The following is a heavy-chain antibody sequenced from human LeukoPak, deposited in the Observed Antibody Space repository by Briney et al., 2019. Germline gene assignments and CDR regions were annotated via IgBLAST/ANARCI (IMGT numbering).Heavy chain of an antibody. CDR2: IYYSGST. CDR3: ARGTVTNYWYFDL. J-gene: IGHJ2*01. V-gene: IGHV4-59*12. D-gene: IGHD4-11*01. Sequence: SETLSLTCTVSGGSISSYYWSWIRQPPGKGLEWIGYIYYSGSTNYNPSLKSRVTISVDTSKNQFSLKLSSVTAADTAVYYCARGTVTNYWYFDLWGRGTLVTVSS. CDR1: GGSISSYY.